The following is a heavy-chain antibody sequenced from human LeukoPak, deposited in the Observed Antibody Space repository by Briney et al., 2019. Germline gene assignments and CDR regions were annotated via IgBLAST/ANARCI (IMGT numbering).Heavy chain of an antibody. J-gene: IGHJ5*02. Sequence: PSETLSLTCTVSGGSISSYYWSWIRQPPGKGLEWIGYIYYSGSTNYNPSLKSRVTISVDTSKNQFSLKLSSVTAADTAVYYCARAKLTYYYGSGSFRFDPWGQGTLVTVSS. D-gene: IGHD3-10*01. CDR1: GGSISSYY. CDR2: IYYSGST. V-gene: IGHV4-59*01. CDR3: ARAKLTYYYGSGSFRFDP.